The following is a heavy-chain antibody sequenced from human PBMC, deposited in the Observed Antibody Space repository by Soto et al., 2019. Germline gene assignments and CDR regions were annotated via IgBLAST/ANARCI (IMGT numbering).Heavy chain of an antibody. Sequence: QVQLQESGPGLVKPSETLSLTCTVSGGSVNSDNYYWTWIRQPPGKGLEWIGYIYYTGRTNYNPPLMSRVTISLDASRNQFSLKLSSVTAADTAVFYCAREYSNSPEAFDYWGQGTLVTVSS. D-gene: IGHD6-6*01. J-gene: IGHJ4*02. V-gene: IGHV4-61*01. CDR3: AREYSNSPEAFDY. CDR1: GGSVNSDNYY. CDR2: IYYTGRT.